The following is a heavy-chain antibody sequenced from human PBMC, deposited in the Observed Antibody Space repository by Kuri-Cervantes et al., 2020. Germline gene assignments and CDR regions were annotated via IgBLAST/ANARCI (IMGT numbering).Heavy chain of an antibody. CDR3: ARIYSRSSGGGFAF. Sequence: PTLLKAPQARTRIATLHAFSHSPSGMCVSWIPHPPGKALEWLARIDWDDDKYYSTSLKTRLTISKDTSKNQVVLTITNMDPLGTSTYYCARIYSRSSGGGFAFRGHGPVVTVSS. D-gene: IGHD6-6*01. J-gene: IGHJ4*01. CDR1: AFSHSPSGMC. V-gene: IGHV2-70*11. CDR2: IDWDDDK.